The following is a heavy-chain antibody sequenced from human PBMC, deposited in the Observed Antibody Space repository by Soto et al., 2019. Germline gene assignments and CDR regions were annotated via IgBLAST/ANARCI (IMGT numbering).Heavy chain of an antibody. D-gene: IGHD6-19*01. CDR3: ATSEGSSGWYDGYYYYGMDV. Sequence: EVQLLESGGGLVQPGGSLRLSCAASGFTFSSYAMSWVRQAPGKGLEWVSAISGSGGSTYYADSVKGRFTISRDNSKKTRYLQMNSLRAEDTAVYYCATSEGSSGWYDGYYYYGMDVWGQGTTVTVSS. CDR1: GFTFSSYA. CDR2: ISGSGGST. J-gene: IGHJ6*02. V-gene: IGHV3-23*01.